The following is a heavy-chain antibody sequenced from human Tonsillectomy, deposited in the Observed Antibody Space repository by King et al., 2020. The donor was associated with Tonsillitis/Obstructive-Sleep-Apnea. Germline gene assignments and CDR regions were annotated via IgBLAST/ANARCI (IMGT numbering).Heavy chain of an antibody. CDR1: GYSFTSYW. Sequence: VQLVESGAEVKKPGESLKISCTGSGYSFTSYWIGWVRQMPGKGLEWMGIIYPGDSDTRYSPSFQGQVTISADKSISTAYLQWSSLKASDTAMYYCARHGGAVVVPVRYYYYGMDVWGQGTTVTVSS. J-gene: IGHJ6*02. D-gene: IGHD2-2*01. CDR3: ARHGGAVVVPVRYYYYGMDV. V-gene: IGHV5-51*01. CDR2: IYPGDSDT.